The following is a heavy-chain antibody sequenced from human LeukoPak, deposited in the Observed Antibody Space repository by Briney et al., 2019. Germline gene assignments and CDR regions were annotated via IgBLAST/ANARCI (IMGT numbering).Heavy chain of an antibody. J-gene: IGHJ1*01. V-gene: IGHV3-23*01. Sequence: GGSLRLSCAASGITFSSYAMGWVRQAPGKGLEWVSAISGSGGSTYYADSVKGRFTISRDNSKDTLYLQMNSLRAEDTAVYYCARDIFGEQHWGQGTLVTVSS. D-gene: IGHD3-10*02. CDR3: ARDIFGEQH. CDR2: ISGSGGST. CDR1: GITFSSYA.